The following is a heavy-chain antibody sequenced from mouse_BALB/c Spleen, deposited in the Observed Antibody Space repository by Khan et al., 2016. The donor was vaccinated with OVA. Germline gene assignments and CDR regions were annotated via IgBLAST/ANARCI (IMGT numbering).Heavy chain of an antibody. CDR1: GYSFTSDYV. CDR3: ARSRYYSYGYAFDC. J-gene: IGHJ4*01. D-gene: IGHD2-14*01. CDR2: ISSTGST. Sequence: EVQLQESGPGLVKPSQSLSLTCTVTGYSFTSDYVWNWIRQLPGNKLEWMGYISSTGSTSYKPSLKSRISITRDTSKKQFFLQLKSVTTEDTATYYCARSRYYSYGYAFDCWGQGTSVTVSS. V-gene: IGHV3-2*02.